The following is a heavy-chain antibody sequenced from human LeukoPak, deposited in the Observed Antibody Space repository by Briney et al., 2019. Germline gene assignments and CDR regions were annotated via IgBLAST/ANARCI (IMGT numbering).Heavy chain of an antibody. J-gene: IGHJ3*02. CDR1: GFTFSNAW. CDR2: IKSNSDGGTT. D-gene: IGHD3-16*01. Sequence: GGSLRLSCAASGFTFSNAWMSWVRQPPGKGLEWVGLIKSNSDGGTTEYAAPVKGRFTISRDDSKNTFHLQMNSLKTEDTATYYCLRARPRNDLDIWGPGTMVTVSS. CDR3: LRARPRNDLDI. V-gene: IGHV3-15*01.